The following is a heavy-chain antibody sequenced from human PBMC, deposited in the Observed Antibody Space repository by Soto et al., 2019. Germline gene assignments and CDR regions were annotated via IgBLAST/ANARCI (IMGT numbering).Heavy chain of an antibody. CDR2: ISSSSSTI. J-gene: IGHJ6*02. V-gene: IGHV3-48*01. CDR1: GFTFSSYS. Sequence: EVQLVESGGGLVQPGGSLRLSCAASGFTFSSYSMNWVRQAPGKGREWVSYISSSSSTIYYADSVKGRFTISRDNAKNSLYLQRNSLRAEDTAVYYCARETDSSGWYRGPYYYYYGMDVWGQGTTVTVSS. D-gene: IGHD6-19*01. CDR3: ARETDSSGWYRGPYYYYYGMDV.